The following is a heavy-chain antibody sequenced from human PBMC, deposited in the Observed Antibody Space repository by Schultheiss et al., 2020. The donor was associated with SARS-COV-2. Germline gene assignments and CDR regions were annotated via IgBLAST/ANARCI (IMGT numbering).Heavy chain of an antibody. J-gene: IGHJ3*02. Sequence: GGSLRLSCAASGFTFSSYAMSWVRQAPGKGLEWVSVIYSGGSTYYADSVKGRFTISRDNSKNTLYLQMNSLRAEDTAVYYCARAGIAVADDAFDIWGQGTMVTVSS. CDR2: IYSGGST. D-gene: IGHD6-19*01. V-gene: IGHV3-53*01. CDR1: GFTFSSYA. CDR3: ARAGIAVADDAFDI.